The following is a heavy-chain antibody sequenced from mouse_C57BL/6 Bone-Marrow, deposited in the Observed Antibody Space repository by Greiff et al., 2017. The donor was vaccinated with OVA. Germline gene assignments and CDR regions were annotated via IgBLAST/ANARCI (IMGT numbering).Heavy chain of an antibody. D-gene: IGHD4-1*01. Sequence: VQLQQSGPELVKPGASVKIPCKASGYTFTDYNMDWVKQSHGKSLEWIGDINPNNGGTIYNQKFKGKATLTVDKSSSTAYMELRSLTSEDTAVYYCARWGGFPGTYWGQGTLVTVSA. CDR1: GYTFTDYN. CDR3: ARWGGFPGTY. CDR2: INPNNGGT. J-gene: IGHJ3*01. V-gene: IGHV1-18*01.